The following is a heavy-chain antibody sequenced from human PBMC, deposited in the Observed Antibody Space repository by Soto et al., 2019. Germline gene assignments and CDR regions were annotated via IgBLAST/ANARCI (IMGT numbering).Heavy chain of an antibody. D-gene: IGHD2-15*01. CDR1: GFTFSDYY. V-gene: IGHV3-11*01. J-gene: IGHJ4*02. CDR3: AREAVFCSGGSCYSGPDY. Sequence: GGSLRLSCAASGFTFSDYYMSWIRQAPGKGLEWVSYISSSGSTIYYPDSVKGRFTISRDNAKNSLSLQMNSLRAEDTAVYYCAREAVFCSGGSCYSGPDYWGQGTLVTVSS. CDR2: ISSSGSTI.